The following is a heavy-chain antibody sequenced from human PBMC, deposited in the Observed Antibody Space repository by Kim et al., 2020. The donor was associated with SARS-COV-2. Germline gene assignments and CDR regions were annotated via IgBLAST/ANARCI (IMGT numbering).Heavy chain of an antibody. CDR3: AREEGGSGSYYSNFDY. V-gene: IGHV1-46*01. D-gene: IGHD3-10*01. Sequence: FQGRVTMTRDTSTSTVYMELSSLRSEDTAVYYCAREEGGSGSYYSNFDYWGQGTLVTVSS. J-gene: IGHJ4*02.